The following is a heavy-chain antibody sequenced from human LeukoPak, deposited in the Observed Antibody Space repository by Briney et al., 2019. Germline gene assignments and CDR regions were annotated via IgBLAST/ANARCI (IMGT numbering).Heavy chain of an antibody. CDR2: IYYSGST. J-gene: IGHJ4*02. Sequence: PSETLSLTCTVSGGSISSYYWSWIRQPPGKGLECIGYIYYSGSTNYNPSLKSRVTISVDTSTNQFSLKLSSVTAADTAVYYCARDLHYFDYWGQGTLVTVSS. CDR1: GGSISSYY. CDR3: ARDLHYFDY. V-gene: IGHV4-59*01.